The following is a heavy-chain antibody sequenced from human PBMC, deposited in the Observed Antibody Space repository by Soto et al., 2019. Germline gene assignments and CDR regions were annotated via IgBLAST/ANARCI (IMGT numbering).Heavy chain of an antibody. CDR2: INAGNGNT. V-gene: IGHV1-3*01. CDR3: AREEVDTAMVRYYYYGMDI. Sequence: ASVKVSCKASGYTFTSYAMHWVRQAPGQRLEWMGWINAGNGNTKYSQRFQGRVTITRDTSASTAYMELSSLRSEDTAVYYCAREEVDTAMVRYYYYGMDIWGQGSTVT. D-gene: IGHD5-18*01. CDR1: GYTFTSYA. J-gene: IGHJ6*02.